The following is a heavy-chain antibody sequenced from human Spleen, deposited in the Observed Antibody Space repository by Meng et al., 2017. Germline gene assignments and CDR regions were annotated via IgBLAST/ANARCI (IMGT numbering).Heavy chain of an antibody. J-gene: IGHJ6*02. Sequence: GESLKISCAASGFTFSSYEMNWVRQAPGKGLEWVSYISSSGSTIYYADSVKGRFTISRDNAKNSLYLQMNSLRAEDTAVYYCARDCGYSYGWGSYYYGMDVWGQGNTVTVSS. CDR3: ARDCGYSYGWGSYYYGMDV. CDR2: ISSSGSTI. CDR1: GFTFSSYE. V-gene: IGHV3-48*03. D-gene: IGHD5-18*01.